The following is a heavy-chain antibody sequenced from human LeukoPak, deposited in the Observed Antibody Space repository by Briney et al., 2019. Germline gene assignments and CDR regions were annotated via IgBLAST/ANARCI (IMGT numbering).Heavy chain of an antibody. Sequence: GGSLRLSCAASGFTFSSYAMSWVRQAPGKGLEWVSAISGSGGSTYYADSVKGRFTISRDNSKNTLYLQMNSLRADDTAVYYCAKPLTVYYYYGMDVWGQGTTVTVSS. V-gene: IGHV3-23*01. CDR1: GFTFSSYA. D-gene: IGHD1-14*01. CDR3: AKPLTVYYYYGMDV. J-gene: IGHJ6*02. CDR2: ISGSGGST.